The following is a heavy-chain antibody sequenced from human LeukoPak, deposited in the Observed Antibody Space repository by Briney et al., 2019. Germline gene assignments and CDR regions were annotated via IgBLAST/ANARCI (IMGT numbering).Heavy chain of an antibody. CDR2: INPSGGST. CDR3: ARSLRSNWFDP. D-gene: IGHD5-12*01. CDR1: GYTFTDYY. V-gene: IGHV1-46*01. J-gene: IGHJ5*02. Sequence: ASVKVSCKASGYTFTDYYMHWVRQAPGQGLEWVGIINPSGGSTTYAQKFQGRVTMTRDTSTNTVYMELSSLRSEDTAVYYCARSLRSNWFDPWGQGTLVTVSS.